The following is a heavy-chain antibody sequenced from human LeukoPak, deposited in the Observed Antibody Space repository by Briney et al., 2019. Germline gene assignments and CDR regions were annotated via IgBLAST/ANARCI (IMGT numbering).Heavy chain of an antibody. CDR1: GASISSNY. CDR2: INNNGRI. Sequence: PSETLSLTCTVSGASISSNYWSWIRQSPGKELEWIAYINNNGRINYNPSLKSRVTISADTSKNQFSLNVRSVTAADTAVYYCARGAGWYDYWGQGTKVTVFS. CDR3: ARGAGWYDY. V-gene: IGHV4-59*08. J-gene: IGHJ4*02. D-gene: IGHD6-19*01.